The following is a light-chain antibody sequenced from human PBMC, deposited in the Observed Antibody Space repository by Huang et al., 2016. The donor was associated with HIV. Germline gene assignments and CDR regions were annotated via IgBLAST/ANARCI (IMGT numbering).Light chain of an antibody. Sequence: DIQMTQSPSSLSASVGDSVTITCRTSQDIGTYLNWYQQRPGKAPNLLIYGSSTVQRGVPSRFSGGGSGTEFTLTINGLQPDEFGMYYGHQTYTLSSFGQGTRLDTK. J-gene: IGKJ5*01. CDR3: HQTYTLSS. V-gene: IGKV1-39*01. CDR2: GSS. CDR1: QDIGTY.